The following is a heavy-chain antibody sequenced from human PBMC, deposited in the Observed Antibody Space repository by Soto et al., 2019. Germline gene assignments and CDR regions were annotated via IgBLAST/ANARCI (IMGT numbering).Heavy chain of an antibody. V-gene: IGHV2-5*02. Sequence: QITLKESGPTLVKPTQTLTLTCTFSGFSLSTSGVSVGWIRQPPGKALEWLALIYWDDDRRYSPSLKSRLTITKDSSIIQVVLTMTNTDPVDTTTYYCSHGRYHYYVSSGYFDAFDIWGQGTMFTVSS. J-gene: IGHJ3*02. D-gene: IGHD3-22*01. CDR2: IYWDDDR. CDR1: GFSLSTSGVS. CDR3: SHGRYHYYVSSGYFDAFDI.